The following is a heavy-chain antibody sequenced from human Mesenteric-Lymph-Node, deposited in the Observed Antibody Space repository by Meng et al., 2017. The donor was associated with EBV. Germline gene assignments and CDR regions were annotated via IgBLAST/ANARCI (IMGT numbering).Heavy chain of an antibody. V-gene: IGHV4-34*01. CDR3: ARGPNYWYFDL. J-gene: IGHJ2*01. Sequence: LVQAGGGIVQPGGSLRLSCAASGFTFSDYGMHWVRQVPGKGLEWIGEINHSGSTNYNPSLKSRVTISVDTSKNQFSLKLSSVTAADTAVYYCARGPNYWYFDLWGRGTLVTVSS. CDR1: GFTFSDYG. CDR2: INHSGST.